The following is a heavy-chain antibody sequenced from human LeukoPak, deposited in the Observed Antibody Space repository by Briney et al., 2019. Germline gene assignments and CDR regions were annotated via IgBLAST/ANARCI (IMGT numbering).Heavy chain of an antibody. Sequence: GGSLRLSCAASGFTFSSYGMHWVRQAPGKGLEWVAFIRYDGSNKYYADSVKGRFTISRDNAKNSLYLQMNSLRAEDTAVYYCARKGLPDYWGQGTLVTVSS. V-gene: IGHV3-30*02. CDR1: GFTFSSYG. CDR3: ARKGLPDY. J-gene: IGHJ4*02. CDR2: IRYDGSNK.